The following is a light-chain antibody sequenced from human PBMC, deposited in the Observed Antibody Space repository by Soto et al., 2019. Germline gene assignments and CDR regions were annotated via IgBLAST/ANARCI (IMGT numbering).Light chain of an antibody. CDR3: QQYKSFSLT. CDR1: QSIDSW. V-gene: IGKV1-5*03. J-gene: IGKJ4*01. Sequence: DIQMTQSPSTLSASVGARVTITCRASQSIDSWLAWYQQKPGKDPNLLIYKTSNLESGVPSRFSGSGSGTEFSLTISSLQPDDFATYYCQQYKSFSLTFGGGTRVEVK. CDR2: KTS.